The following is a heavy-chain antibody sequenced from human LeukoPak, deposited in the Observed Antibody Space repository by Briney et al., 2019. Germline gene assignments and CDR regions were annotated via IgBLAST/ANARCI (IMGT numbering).Heavy chain of an antibody. D-gene: IGHD3-10*01. CDR2: LSSSGSTI. CDR1: GFTFSSSE. V-gene: IGHV3-48*03. J-gene: IGHJ4*02. CDR3: AREYMVRDRLDY. Sequence: GGSLRLSCGASGFTFSSSEMNWVRQAPGKGLEWVSYLSSSGSTIYYADSVKGRFTISRDNAKNSLYLQMNSLRAEDTAVYYCAREYMVRDRLDYWGQGTLVTFSS.